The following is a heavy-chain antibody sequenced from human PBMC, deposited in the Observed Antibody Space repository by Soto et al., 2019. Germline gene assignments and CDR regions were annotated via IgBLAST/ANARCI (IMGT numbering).Heavy chain of an antibody. CDR1: GGSISSGGYY. CDR2: IYYSGST. J-gene: IGHJ4*02. V-gene: IGHV4-31*03. CDR3: ARGIDSSGYYLPLDY. D-gene: IGHD3-22*01. Sequence: SETLSLTCTVSGGSISSGGYYWSWIRQHPGKGLEWIGYIYYSGSTYYNPSLKSRVTISVDTSKNQFSLKLSSVTAADTAVYYCARGIDSSGYYLPLDYWGQGTLVTVSS.